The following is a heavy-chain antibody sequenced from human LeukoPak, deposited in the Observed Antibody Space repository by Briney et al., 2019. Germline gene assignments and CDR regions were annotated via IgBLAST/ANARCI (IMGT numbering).Heavy chain of an antibody. CDR3: ARALAAAGIYYYYMDV. J-gene: IGHJ6*03. D-gene: IGHD6-13*01. V-gene: IGHV4-39*07. CDR1: GGSISSSSYY. Sequence: SETLSLTCTVSGGSISSSSYYWGWIRQPPGKGLEWIGSIYYSGSTYYNPSLKSRVTISVDTSKNQFSLKLSSVTAADTAVYYCARALAAAGIYYYYMDVWGKGTTVTVSS. CDR2: IYYSGST.